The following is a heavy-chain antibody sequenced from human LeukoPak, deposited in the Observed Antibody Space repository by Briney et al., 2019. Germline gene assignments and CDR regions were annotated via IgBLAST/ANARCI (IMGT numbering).Heavy chain of an antibody. V-gene: IGHV4-34*01. D-gene: IGHD3-22*01. CDR1: GGSFSGYY. CDR2: INHSGST. Sequence: TSETLSLTCAVYGGSFSGYYWSWIRQPPGKGLEWIGEINHSGSTNYNPSLKSRVTISVDTSKNQFSLKLSSVTAADTAVYYCARDGYSSGYYRDWGQGTLVTVSS. CDR3: ARDGYSSGYYRD. J-gene: IGHJ4*02.